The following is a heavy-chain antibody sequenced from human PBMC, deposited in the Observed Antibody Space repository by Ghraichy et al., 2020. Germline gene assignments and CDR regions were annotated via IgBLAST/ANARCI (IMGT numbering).Heavy chain of an antibody. V-gene: IGHV4-39*01. Sequence: SETLSLTCTVSGDSISNSNYYWSWIRQPPGQGLEWIGSIYYSGTPYYNSSLKRRVTISVDTSKNQFSLRLNSVTAADTAMYYCARQHRDSTNSLTWFDPWGQGTLVTVSS. D-gene: IGHD4-23*01. J-gene: IGHJ5*02. CDR2: IYYSGTP. CDR1: GDSISNSNYY. CDR3: ARQHRDSTNSLTWFDP.